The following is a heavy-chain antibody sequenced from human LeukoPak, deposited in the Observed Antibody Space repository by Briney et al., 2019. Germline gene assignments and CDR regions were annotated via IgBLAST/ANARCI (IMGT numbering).Heavy chain of an antibody. V-gene: IGHV3-23*01. Sequence: GGSLRLSCAASGFTFSSYAMSWVRQAPGKGLEWVSAISGSGGSTYYADSVKGRFTISRDNPKNTLYLQMNSLRAEDTAVYYCAKASHDYGDFDYWGQGTLVTVSS. CDR3: AKASHDYGDFDY. D-gene: IGHD4-17*01. CDR2: ISGSGGST. J-gene: IGHJ4*02. CDR1: GFTFSSYA.